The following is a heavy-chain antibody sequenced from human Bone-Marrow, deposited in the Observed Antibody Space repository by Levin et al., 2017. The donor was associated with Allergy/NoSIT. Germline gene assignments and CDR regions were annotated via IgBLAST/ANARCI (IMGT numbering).Heavy chain of an antibody. CDR1: DVSIRNYY. Sequence: SSETLSLTCSVSDVSIRNYYWSWIRQPPGKGLEYIGDIFYDVSTNYNPSLKSRVTISVDTSKNQFSLRLKSVTAADTAIYYCTRVGPATGGLDSWGPGSLVIVSS. CDR2: IFYDVST. V-gene: IGHV4-59*01. CDR3: TRVGPATGGLDS. J-gene: IGHJ4*02. D-gene: IGHD3-10*01.